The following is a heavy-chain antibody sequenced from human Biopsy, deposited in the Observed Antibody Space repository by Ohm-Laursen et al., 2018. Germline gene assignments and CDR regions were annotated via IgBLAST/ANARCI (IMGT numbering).Heavy chain of an antibody. V-gene: IGHV4-4*07. CDR2: IYTSGSP. CDR3: ARGTGRYYVYGAFDI. CDR1: GDSINNYY. J-gene: IGHJ3*02. Sequence: SETLSPTCTVSGDSINNYYWSWIRQPAGKGLEWIGRIYTSGSPNSTLSLESRVTMPVDTSKNQFSLTLRSVTAADTAVYYCARGTGRYYVYGAFDIWGQGTVVTVSS. D-gene: IGHD1-26*01.